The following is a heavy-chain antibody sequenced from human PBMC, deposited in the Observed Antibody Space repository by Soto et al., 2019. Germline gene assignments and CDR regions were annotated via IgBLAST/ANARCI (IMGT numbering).Heavy chain of an antibody. D-gene: IGHD6-19*01. CDR3: ARSMPYSIGWERNDY. J-gene: IGHJ4*01. CDR1: GYTFNSYG. CDR2: ITAHNGDT. Sequence: SVKVSGKASGYTFNSYGIIWVRQAPGQGLEWMGWITAHNGDTNFAKKFQVRVTMTTGQFTTIAYMEVTNLRSDDTAIYYCARSMPYSIGWERNDYWG. V-gene: IGHV1-18*01.